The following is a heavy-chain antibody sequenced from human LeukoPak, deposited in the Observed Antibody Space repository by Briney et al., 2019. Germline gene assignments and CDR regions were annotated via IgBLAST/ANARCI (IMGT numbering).Heavy chain of an antibody. CDR2: IYYRVTS. CDR3: ARAVGGDGSGSL. Sequence: PSETLSLTCTVSGDSINTYYWSWIRQPPGKGLEWIGYIYYRVTSDCNPSLKSRVTMSVDMSTSQISLKLSSVTAADTAVYYCARAVGGDGSGSLWGPGTLVTVSS. J-gene: IGHJ4*02. V-gene: IGHV4-59*01. CDR1: GDSINTYY. D-gene: IGHD3-10*01.